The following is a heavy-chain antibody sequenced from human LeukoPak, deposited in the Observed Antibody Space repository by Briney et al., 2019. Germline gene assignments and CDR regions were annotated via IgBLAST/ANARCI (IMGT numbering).Heavy chain of an antibody. V-gene: IGHV4-39*01. Sequence: NPSETLSLTCTVSGGSISSSSYYWGWIRQPPGKGLEWIGSIYYSGSTYYNPSLKSRVTISVDTSKNQFSLKLSSVTAADTAVYYCARGSDYDFWSGYSDYWGQGTLVTVSS. CDR3: ARGSDYDFWSGYSDY. J-gene: IGHJ4*02. CDR1: GGSISSSSYY. D-gene: IGHD3-3*01. CDR2: IYYSGST.